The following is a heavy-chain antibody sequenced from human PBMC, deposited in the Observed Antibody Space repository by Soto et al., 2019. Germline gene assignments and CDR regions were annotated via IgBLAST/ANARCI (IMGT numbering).Heavy chain of an antibody. D-gene: IGHD2-15*01. V-gene: IGHV3-11*01. Sequence: QVQLVESGGGLVKPGGSLRLSCGASGFTLSDFYMGWIRQAPGKGLEWVSHISSSGSTTYYADSVKGRFTISRDNARNLLYLQMNSLRAEDTAVYYCARDGCSGRSCPRRWARPRGQGTLVAVSS. CDR3: ARDGCSGRSCPRRWARP. J-gene: IGHJ5*02. CDR2: ISSSGSTT. CDR1: GFTLSDFY.